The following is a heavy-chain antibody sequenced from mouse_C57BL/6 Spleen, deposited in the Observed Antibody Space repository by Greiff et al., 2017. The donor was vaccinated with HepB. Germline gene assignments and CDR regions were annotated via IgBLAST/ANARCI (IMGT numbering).Heavy chain of an antibody. Sequence: EVMLVESGGGLVKPGGSLKLSCAASGFTFSDYGMHWVRQAPEKGLEWVAYISSGSSTIYYADTVKGRFTISRDNAKNTLFLQMTSLRSEDTAMYYCARDPFRYYGSSLDEGDAMDYWGQGTSVTVSS. V-gene: IGHV5-17*01. CDR2: ISSGSSTI. J-gene: IGHJ4*01. D-gene: IGHD1-1*01. CDR1: GFTFSDYG. CDR3: ARDPFRYYGSSLDEGDAMDY.